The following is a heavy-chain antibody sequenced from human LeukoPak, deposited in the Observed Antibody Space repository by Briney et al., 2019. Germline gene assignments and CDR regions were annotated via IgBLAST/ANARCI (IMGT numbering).Heavy chain of an antibody. CDR3: ARGRIARLPYFDY. CDR2: MYYSGST. CDR1: GGSISSYY. V-gene: IGHV4-39*01. Sequence: SETLSLTCTVSGGSISSYYWGWIRQPPGKGLEWIGSMYYSGSTYYNPSLKSRVTISINTSKNQFSLKLSSVTAADTAVYYCARGRIARLPYFDYWGQGTLVTVSS. J-gene: IGHJ4*02. D-gene: IGHD5-18*01.